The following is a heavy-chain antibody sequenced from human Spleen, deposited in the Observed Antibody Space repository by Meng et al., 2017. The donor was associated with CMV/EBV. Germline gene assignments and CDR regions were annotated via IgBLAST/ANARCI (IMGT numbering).Heavy chain of an antibody. D-gene: IGHD2-21*01. J-gene: IGHJ4*02. CDR1: GFTVSSNY. CDR2: IYSGGST. V-gene: IGHV3-53*05. CDR3: AKAAYCGGECYPAH. Sequence: ESLKISCAASGFTVSSNYMSWVRQAPGKGLEWVSVIYSGGSTYYADSVKGRFTISRDNSKDSLYLQMNSLRTEDTAFYYCAKAAYCGGECYPAHWGQGTLVTVSS.